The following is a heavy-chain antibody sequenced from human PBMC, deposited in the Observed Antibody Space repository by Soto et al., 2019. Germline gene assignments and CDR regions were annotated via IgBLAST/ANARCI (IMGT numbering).Heavy chain of an antibody. Sequence: ASVKVSCKASGYTFTSYGISWVRQAPGQGLEWMGWISAYKGNTNYAQKLQGRVTMTTDTSTSTAYMELRSLRSDDTAVYYCARDSAEDIVATNTEYYYYYYMDVWGKGTTVTVS. CDR1: GYTFTSYG. D-gene: IGHD5-12*01. J-gene: IGHJ6*03. CDR3: ARDSAEDIVATNTEYYYYYYMDV. CDR2: ISAYKGNT. V-gene: IGHV1-18*01.